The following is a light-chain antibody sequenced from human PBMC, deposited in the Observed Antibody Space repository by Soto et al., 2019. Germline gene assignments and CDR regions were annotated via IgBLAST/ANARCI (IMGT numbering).Light chain of an antibody. CDR1: QSISSW. V-gene: IGKV1-5*03. CDR2: EAS. CDR3: QQYYTMYS. J-gene: IGKJ2*01. Sequence: DIQMTQSPSTLSASVGDRVTITCRASQSISSWLAWYQQKPGKAPKLLIYEASSLDSAVPSSFSGSGSGTEFTLTISSLQPDDFAAYYCQQYYTMYSFGQGTKLEIK.